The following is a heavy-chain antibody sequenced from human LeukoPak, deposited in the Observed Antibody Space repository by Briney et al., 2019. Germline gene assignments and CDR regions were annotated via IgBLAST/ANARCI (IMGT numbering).Heavy chain of an antibody. D-gene: IGHD3-10*01. V-gene: IGHV3-21*01. CDR1: GFTFSSYS. J-gene: IGHJ4*02. CDR3: ARESTMVRGALDY. CDR2: ISSSSSYI. Sequence: GGSLRLSCAASGFTFSSYSMNWVRQAPGKGLEWVSSISSSSSYIYYADSVKGRFTISRDNAKNSLYLQMNSLRAEDAAVYYCARESTMVRGALDYWGQGTLVTVSS.